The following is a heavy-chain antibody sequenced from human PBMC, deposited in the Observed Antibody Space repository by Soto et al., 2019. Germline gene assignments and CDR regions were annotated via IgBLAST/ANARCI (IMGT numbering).Heavy chain of an antibody. J-gene: IGHJ6*02. D-gene: IGHD3-10*01. CDR1: GGTFSRYT. CDR2: IIPILGIA. CDR3: ARDAGLYGSGSDDPNYYYYGMDV. V-gene: IGHV1-69*04. Sequence: SVKVSCKASGGTFSRYTISWVRQAPGQGLEWMGRIIPILGIANYAQKFQGRVTITADKSTSTAYMELSSLRSEDTAVYYCARDAGLYGSGSDDPNYYYYGMDVWG.